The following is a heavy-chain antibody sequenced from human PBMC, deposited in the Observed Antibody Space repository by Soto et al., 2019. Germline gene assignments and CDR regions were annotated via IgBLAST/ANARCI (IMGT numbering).Heavy chain of an antibody. J-gene: IGHJ4*02. CDR3: ARDQPGYSYGYGLGY. CDR2: ISNDGSEK. CDR1: GFTFRTYG. V-gene: IGHV3-30*03. Sequence: GGSLRLSCAASGFTFRTYGMHWVRQAPGKGLEWVAVISNDGSEKYFADSVKGRFAISRDNSKNTLFLQMNSLRDDDTAVYYCARDQPGYSYGYGLGYWGQGTLVTVSS. D-gene: IGHD5-18*01.